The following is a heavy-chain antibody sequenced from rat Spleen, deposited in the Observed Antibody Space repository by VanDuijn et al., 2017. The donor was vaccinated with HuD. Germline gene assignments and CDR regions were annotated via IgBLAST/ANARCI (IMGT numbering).Heavy chain of an antibody. J-gene: IGHJ3*01. D-gene: IGHD1-11*01. CDR2: ISYDGGST. V-gene: IGHV5-20*01. CDR3: ARPTEGIAWFTY. Sequence: EVQLVESGGGLVQPGRSMKLSCVASGFTFSNCDMAWVRQAPTKGLEWVASISYDGGSTYYRDSVKGRFIISRDNAKSILFLEMDSLRSEDTATYYCARPTEGIAWFTYWGQGTLVTVSS. CDR1: GFTFSNCD.